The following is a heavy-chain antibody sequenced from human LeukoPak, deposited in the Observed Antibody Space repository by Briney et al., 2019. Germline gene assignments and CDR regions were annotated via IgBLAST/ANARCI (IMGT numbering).Heavy chain of an antibody. Sequence: GGSLRLSCAACGFTFSSYAMHWVRQAPGKGLEYVSAISSNGGSTYYANSVKGRFTISRDNSKNTLFLQMGSLRAEDMAVYYCARGGSIAARPIDYWGQGTLATVSS. CDR3: ARGGSIAARPIDY. J-gene: IGHJ4*02. D-gene: IGHD6-6*01. V-gene: IGHV3-64*01. CDR1: GFTFSSYA. CDR2: ISSNGGST.